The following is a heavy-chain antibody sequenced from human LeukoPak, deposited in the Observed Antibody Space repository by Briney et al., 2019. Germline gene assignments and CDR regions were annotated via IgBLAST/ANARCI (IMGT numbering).Heavy chain of an antibody. V-gene: IGHV3-23*01. Sequence: PGGSLRLSCAASGFTFSGYAMSWVRQAPGKGLEWVSTICDSGGSTYYTDSVKGRFTISRDNSKNTLYLQISSLRAEDTAVYYCAKDHSGWYDKWFDPWGQGTLVTVSS. CDR1: GFTFSGYA. CDR2: ICDSGGST. CDR3: AKDHSGWYDKWFDP. J-gene: IGHJ5*02. D-gene: IGHD6-19*01.